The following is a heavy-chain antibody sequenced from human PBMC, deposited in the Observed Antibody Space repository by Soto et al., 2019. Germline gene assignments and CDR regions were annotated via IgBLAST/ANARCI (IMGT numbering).Heavy chain of an antibody. CDR3: ARPLRDRNYYYGMAV. J-gene: IGHJ6*02. Sequence: QVQLVQSGAEMQQPGASVRVSCKTSGGTFSKYAFSWVRQAPGQGLEWLGGTIPMFGTPNYAQKFQGRVAISADESTATVNMEFSSLRSEDTAVYFCARPLRDRNYYYGMAVWGQGTTVTVSS. CDR2: TIPMFGTP. V-gene: IGHV1-69*01. CDR1: GGTFSKYA. D-gene: IGHD3-22*01.